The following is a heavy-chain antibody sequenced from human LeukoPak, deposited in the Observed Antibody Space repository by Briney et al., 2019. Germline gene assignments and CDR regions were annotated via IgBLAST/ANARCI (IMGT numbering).Heavy chain of an antibody. Sequence: GGSLRLSCAAPGFTFSGSAMHWVRQASGKGLEWVGRIRSKANSYATAYAASVKGRFTISRDDSKNTAYLQMNSLKTEDTAVYYCLGYCSSTSCFNAFDIWGQGTMVTVSS. V-gene: IGHV3-73*01. CDR1: GFTFSGSA. CDR3: LGYCSSTSCFNAFDI. CDR2: IRSKANSYAT. J-gene: IGHJ3*02. D-gene: IGHD2-2*01.